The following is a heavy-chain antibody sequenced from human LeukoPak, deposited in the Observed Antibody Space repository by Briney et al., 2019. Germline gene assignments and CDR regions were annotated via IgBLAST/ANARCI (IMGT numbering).Heavy chain of an antibody. J-gene: IGHJ6*03. D-gene: IGHD6-19*01. CDR1: GFTFSSYA. CDR2: ISYAGSNK. Sequence: GGSLRLSCAASGFTFSSYAMHWVRQAPGKGLEWVAVISYAGSNKYYADSVKGRFTISRDNSKNTLYLQMNSLRAEDTAVYYCARESLYSSGWYPYYYYYMDVWGKGTTVTVSS. V-gene: IGHV3-30*04. CDR3: ARESLYSSGWYPYYYYYMDV.